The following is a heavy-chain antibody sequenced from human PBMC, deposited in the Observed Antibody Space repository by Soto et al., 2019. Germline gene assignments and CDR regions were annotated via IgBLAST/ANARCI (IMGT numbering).Heavy chain of an antibody. CDR3: AKDRTCGMDV. V-gene: IGHV3-30*18. CDR2: ISYDGSYK. Sequence: QVQLVESGGGVVQPGRSLRLSCAASGFTFSSYGMHWVRQAPGKGLEWVEFISYDGSYKYYADFVKGRFTISSYNSKNTMYLPMNSLRAEDTAVYYCAKDRTCGMDVWGQGTTVTVSS. CDR1: GFTFSSYG. J-gene: IGHJ6*02.